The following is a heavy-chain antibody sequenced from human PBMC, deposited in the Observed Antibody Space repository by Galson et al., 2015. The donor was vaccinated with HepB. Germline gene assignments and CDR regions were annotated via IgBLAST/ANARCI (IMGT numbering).Heavy chain of an antibody. CDR3: VKDWRGNTCDATCMGN. CDR1: GFTFITYT. Sequence: SLRLSCAASGFTFITYTMTWVRQAPGKGLEWVSSISDGGDTTYYADSVEGRSTISRDNSKNMVYLQLNSLRVEDTAIYYCVKDWRGNTCDATCMGNWGQGTLVTVSS. D-gene: IGHD4-23*01. V-gene: IGHV3-23*01. CDR2: ISDGGDTT. J-gene: IGHJ4*02.